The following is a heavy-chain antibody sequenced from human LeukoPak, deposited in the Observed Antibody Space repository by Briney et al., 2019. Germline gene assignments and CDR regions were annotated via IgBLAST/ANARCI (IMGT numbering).Heavy chain of an antibody. D-gene: IGHD3-10*01. V-gene: IGHV3-23*01. CDR1: GFTFSSYA. Sequence: GGSLRLSCAASGFTFSSYAMSWVRQAPGKGLEWVSAISGSGGSTYYADSVKGRFTISRDNSKNTLYLQMNSLRAEDPAVYYCANSGNYYGSGSYYTFDYWGQGTLVTVSS. CDR3: ANSGNYYGSGSYYTFDY. CDR2: ISGSGGST. J-gene: IGHJ4*02.